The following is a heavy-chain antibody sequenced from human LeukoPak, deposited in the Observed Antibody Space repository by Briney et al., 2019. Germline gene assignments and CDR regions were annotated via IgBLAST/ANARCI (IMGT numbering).Heavy chain of an antibody. Sequence: SETLSLTCTVSGGSISSHYWSWVRQPPGKGLEWIGYIYYSGSTKYNPSLKSRVTISVGTPKNQFSLKLSSVTAADTAVYYCARVGGGQQLVASPLYYFDYWGQGTLVTVSS. CDR2: IYYSGST. CDR1: GGSISSHY. J-gene: IGHJ4*02. D-gene: IGHD6-13*01. V-gene: IGHV4-59*11. CDR3: ARVGGGQQLVASPLYYFDY.